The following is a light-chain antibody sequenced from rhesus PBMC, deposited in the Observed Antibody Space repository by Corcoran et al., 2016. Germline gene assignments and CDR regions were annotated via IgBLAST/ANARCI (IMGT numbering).Light chain of an antibody. CDR1: ENGNNY. V-gene: IGKV1-74*01. J-gene: IGKJ3*01. CDR3: QHNYGTPFT. CDR2: KAS. Sequence: DIQMTQSPSSLSASVGDRVTITCRASENGNNYFNWYQQKPGKAPKLLINKASTLQSGVPSSFSGNGSRTDYTFTIRTLPSEDVATYYCQHNYGTPFTFGPGTKLDIK.